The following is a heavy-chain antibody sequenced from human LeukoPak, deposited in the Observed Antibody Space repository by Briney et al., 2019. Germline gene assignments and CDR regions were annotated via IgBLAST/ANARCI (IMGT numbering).Heavy chain of an antibody. V-gene: IGHV1-18*01. J-gene: IGHJ4*02. D-gene: IGHD2-8*01. Sequence: ASVKVSCRASGYTFTNYGISWVRQAPGEGLEWMGWISAYNGNTNYAQKLQGRVTMTTDTSTSTAYMELRSLRSDDTAVYYCARDPCANGVCYFDFWGQGTLVTVSS. CDR1: GYTFTNYG. CDR3: ARDPCANGVCYFDF. CDR2: ISAYNGNT.